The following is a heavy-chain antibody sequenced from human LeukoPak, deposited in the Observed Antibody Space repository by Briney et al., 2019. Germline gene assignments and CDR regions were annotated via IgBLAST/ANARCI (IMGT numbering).Heavy chain of an antibody. V-gene: IGHV4-34*01. CDR1: GGSFSGYY. D-gene: IGHD5-24*01. J-gene: IGHJ4*02. Sequence: SETLSLTCAVYGGSFSGYYWSWIRQPPGKELEWIGEINHSGSTNYNPSLKSRVTISVDTSKNEVSLKLNSVSAADTAVYYCASVELATTNFDSWGQGALVTVSS. CDR3: ASVELATTNFDS. CDR2: INHSGST.